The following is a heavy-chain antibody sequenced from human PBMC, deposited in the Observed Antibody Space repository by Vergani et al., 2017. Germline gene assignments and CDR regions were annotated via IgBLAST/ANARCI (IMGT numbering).Heavy chain of an antibody. Sequence: QVQLQESGPGLVKPSQTLSLTCTVSGGSISSGGYYWSWIRQHPGKGLEWIGYIYYSGSTYYNPSLKSRVTISVDTSKNQFSLKLSSVTAADTAVYYCARDYGYCSSTSCGWMAFGIWGQGTMVTVSS. J-gene: IGHJ3*02. D-gene: IGHD2-2*01. V-gene: IGHV4-31*03. CDR1: GGSISSGGYY. CDR2: IYYSGST. CDR3: ARDYGYCSSTSCGWMAFGI.